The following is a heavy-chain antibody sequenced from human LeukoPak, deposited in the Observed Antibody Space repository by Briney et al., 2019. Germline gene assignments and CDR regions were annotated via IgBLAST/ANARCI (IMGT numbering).Heavy chain of an antibody. Sequence: GGSLRLSCAGSGFTFRSYAMSWVRQSPVKGLEWVSAISDSGDGTYYADSVRARFTISRDNSKNTVYLEMSSLRAEDTAVYYCVREVSAWPKNWFDPWGQGTLVTVSS. D-gene: IGHD3-3*01. CDR2: ISDSGDGT. V-gene: IGHV3-23*01. CDR3: VREVSAWPKNWFDP. CDR1: GFTFRSYA. J-gene: IGHJ5*02.